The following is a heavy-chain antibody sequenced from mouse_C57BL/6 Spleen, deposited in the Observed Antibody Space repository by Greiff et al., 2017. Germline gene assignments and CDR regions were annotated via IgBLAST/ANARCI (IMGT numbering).Heavy chain of an antibody. CDR2: IHPNSGST. CDR1: GYTFTSYW. V-gene: IGHV1-64*01. Sequence: QVQLQQPGAELVKPGASVKLSCKASGYTFTSYWMHWVKQRPGQGLEWIGMIHPNSGSTNYNEKFKSKATLTVDKSSSTAYMQLSSLTSEDSAVXYCARGSSILYWYFDVWGTGTTVTVSS. CDR3: ARGSSILYWYFDV. D-gene: IGHD1-1*01. J-gene: IGHJ1*03.